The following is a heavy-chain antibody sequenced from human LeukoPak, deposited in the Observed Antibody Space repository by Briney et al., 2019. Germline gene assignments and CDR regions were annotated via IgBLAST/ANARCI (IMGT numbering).Heavy chain of an antibody. CDR3: ARPGWVLVTATFLDC. Sequence: GGSLRLSCAASGFTFSSYWMSWVRQAPGKGLEWVANIKQDGSEKYYVDSVKGRFTISRDNAKNSLYLQMNSLRAEDTAVYYCARPGWVLVTATFLDCWGQGTLVTVSS. CDR2: IKQDGSEK. CDR1: GFTFSSYW. J-gene: IGHJ4*02. V-gene: IGHV3-7*03. D-gene: IGHD2-15*01.